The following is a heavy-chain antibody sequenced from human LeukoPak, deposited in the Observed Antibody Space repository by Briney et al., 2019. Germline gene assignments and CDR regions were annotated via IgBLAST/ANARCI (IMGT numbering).Heavy chain of an antibody. CDR3: ARGPSDDYGDYNAFDI. CDR2: IIPIFGTA. CDR1: GGTFSNYA. V-gene: IGHV1-69*01. J-gene: IGHJ3*02. Sequence: SVKVSCKASGGTFSNYAISWVRQAPGQGLEWMGGIIPIFGTANYAQKFQGRVTITADESTSTASMELSSLRSEDTAVYYCARGPSDDYGDYNAFDIWGQGTMVTVSS. D-gene: IGHD4-17*01.